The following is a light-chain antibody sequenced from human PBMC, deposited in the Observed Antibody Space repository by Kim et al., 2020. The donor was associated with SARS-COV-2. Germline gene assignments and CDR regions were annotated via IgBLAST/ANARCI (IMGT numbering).Light chain of an antibody. J-gene: IGLJ3*02. CDR3: AAWDDSLNGPV. V-gene: IGLV1-44*01. CDR2: SNN. CDR1: SSNIGSNT. Sequence: ELTQPPSASGTPGQRVTISCSGSSSNIGSNTVNWYQQLPGTAPKLLIYSNNQRPSGVPDRFSGSKSGTSASLAISGLQSEDEADYYCAAWDDSLNGPVFGGGHQLTVL.